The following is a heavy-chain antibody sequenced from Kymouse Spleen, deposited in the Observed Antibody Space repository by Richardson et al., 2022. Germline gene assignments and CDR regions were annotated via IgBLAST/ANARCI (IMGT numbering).Heavy chain of an antibody. CDR3: ARGRITMVRGAYPHWYFDL. D-gene: IGHD3-10*01. V-gene: IGHV4-31*03. J-gene: IGHJ2*01. CDR2: IYYSGST. CDR1: GGSISSGGYY. Sequence: QVQLQESGPGLVKPSQTLSLTCTVSGGSISSGGYYWSWIRQHPGKGLEWIGYIYYSGSTYYNPSLKSRVTISVDTSKNQFSLKLSSVTAADTAVYYCARGRITMVRGAYPHWYFDLWGRGTLVTVSS.